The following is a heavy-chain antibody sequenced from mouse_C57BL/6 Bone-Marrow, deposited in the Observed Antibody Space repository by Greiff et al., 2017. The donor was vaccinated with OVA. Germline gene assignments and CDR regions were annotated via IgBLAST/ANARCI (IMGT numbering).Heavy chain of an antibody. Sequence: VQLKQSGAELVRPGASVKLSCTASGFNIKDDYMHWVKQRPEQGLEWIGWIDPENGDTEYASKFQGKATITADTSSNTAYLQLSSLTSEDTAVYYCTAYGNFDDWGQGTTRTVSS. J-gene: IGHJ2*01. CDR3: TAYGNFDD. CDR1: GFNIKDDY. CDR2: IDPENGDT. V-gene: IGHV14-4*01. D-gene: IGHD2-1*01.